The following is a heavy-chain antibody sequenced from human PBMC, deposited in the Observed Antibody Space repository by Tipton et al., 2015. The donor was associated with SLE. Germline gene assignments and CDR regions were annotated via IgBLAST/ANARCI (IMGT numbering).Heavy chain of an antibody. CDR1: GFIFSSYG. J-gene: IGHJ3*02. CDR3: AKVSGYDDAFDI. CDR2: IRYDGSNK. D-gene: IGHD5-12*01. Sequence: GSLRLSCAASGFIFSSYGMNWVRQAPGKGLEWVAFIRYDGSNKYYADSVKGRFTISRDNSKNTLYLQMNSLRAEDTAVYYCAKVSGYDDAFDIWGQGTMVSVSS. V-gene: IGHV3-30*02.